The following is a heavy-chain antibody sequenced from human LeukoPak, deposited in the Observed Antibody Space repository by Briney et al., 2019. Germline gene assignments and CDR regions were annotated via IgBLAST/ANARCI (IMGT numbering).Heavy chain of an antibody. Sequence: PGESLKISCKGSGYSFTSYWIGWVRQMPGKGLEWMGIIYPGDYDTRYSPSFQGQVTISADKSISTAYLQWSSLKASDTAIYYCARRFGSSSALGSTYYMDVWGKGTTVTVSS. CDR1: GYSFTSYW. J-gene: IGHJ6*03. CDR3: ARRFGSSSALGSTYYMDV. V-gene: IGHV5-51*01. CDR2: IYPGDYDT. D-gene: IGHD6-6*01.